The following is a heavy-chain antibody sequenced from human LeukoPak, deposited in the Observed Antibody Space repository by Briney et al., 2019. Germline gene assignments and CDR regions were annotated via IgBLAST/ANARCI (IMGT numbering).Heavy chain of an antibody. CDR3: ARDLKQSMVYAIGEWFDP. Sequence: GGSLRLSCAASGFTFSSYSMNWVRQAPGKGLEWVSSISSSSSYIYYADSVKGRFTIPRDNAKNSLYLQMNSLRAEDTAVYYCARDLKQSMVYAIGEWFDPWGQGTLVTVSS. CDR1: GFTFSSYS. J-gene: IGHJ5*02. D-gene: IGHD2-8*01. V-gene: IGHV3-21*01. CDR2: ISSSSSYI.